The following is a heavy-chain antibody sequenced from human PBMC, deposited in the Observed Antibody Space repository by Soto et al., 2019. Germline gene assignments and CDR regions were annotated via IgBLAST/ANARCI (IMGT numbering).Heavy chain of an antibody. CDR2: IYRGGST. CDR3: ARANLITFGGVIVNGGGYFDY. D-gene: IGHD3-16*02. V-gene: IGHV3-53*01. J-gene: IGHJ4*02. Sequence: EVQLVESGGGLIQPGGSLRLSCAASGFTVSSNYMSWVRQAPGKGLEWVSVIYRGGSTYYADSVKGRFTISRDNSKNTLYLQMNSLRAEDTAVYYCARANLITFGGVIVNGGGYFDYWGQGTLVTVSS. CDR1: GFTVSSNY.